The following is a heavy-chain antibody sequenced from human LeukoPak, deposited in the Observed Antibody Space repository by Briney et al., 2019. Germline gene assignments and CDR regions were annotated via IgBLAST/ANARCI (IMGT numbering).Heavy chain of an antibody. J-gene: IGHJ6*03. V-gene: IGHV3-33*05. CDR2: ISRDGINK. CDR3: ARDWNESHSPYYMDV. Sequence: GGSLRLSCAASGFTFDTFGMQWVRQSPGKGLEWVAFISRDGINKTYADSLKGRFTISRDNSEETLYLQVDALRVEDTGVYICARDWNESHSPYYMDVWGRGTTVIVSS. CDR1: GFTFDTFG. D-gene: IGHD1-1*01.